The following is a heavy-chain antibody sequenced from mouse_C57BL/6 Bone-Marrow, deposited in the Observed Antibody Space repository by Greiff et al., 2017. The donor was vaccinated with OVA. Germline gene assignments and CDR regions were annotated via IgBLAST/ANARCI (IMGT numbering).Heavy chain of an antibody. CDR1: GFNIKDDY. V-gene: IGHV14-4*01. D-gene: IGHD2-4*01. Sequence: EVQLQQSGAELVRPGASVKLSCTASGFNIKDDYMHWVKQRPEQGLEWIGWLDPENGDTEYASKFQGKATITTNTSSNTADLQLSSLTSEDTAVYYCTTRGIYYEYFYYAMDYWGQGTPVTVSS. CDR3: TTRGIYYEYFYYAMDY. J-gene: IGHJ4*01. CDR2: LDPENGDT.